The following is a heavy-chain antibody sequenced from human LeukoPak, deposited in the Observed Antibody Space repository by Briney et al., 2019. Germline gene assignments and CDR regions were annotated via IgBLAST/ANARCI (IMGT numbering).Heavy chain of an antibody. CDR2: FYSGGNT. D-gene: IGHD6-19*01. J-gene: IGHJ4*02. CDR3: AKLPSSGWLDY. Sequence: GGSLRLSCVVSGFTVSDNHMSWVRQAPGKGLEWVSAFYSGGNTYYAGSVKGRFIISRDTSKNTLYLQMNNLRPEDTAMYYCAKLPSSGWLDYWGQGTLVTVSS. V-gene: IGHV3-53*01. CDR1: GFTVSDNH.